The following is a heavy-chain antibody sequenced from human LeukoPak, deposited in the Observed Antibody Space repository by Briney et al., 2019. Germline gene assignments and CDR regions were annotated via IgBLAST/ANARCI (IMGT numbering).Heavy chain of an antibody. D-gene: IGHD2-15*01. CDR3: ATLSGGSRI. J-gene: IGHJ3*02. CDR1: GFTFSNYA. Sequence: QPGGSLRLSCATSGFTFSNYAMSWVRQAPGKGLEWVANIKQDGSEKYYVDSVKGRSTISGDNAKNSLYLQMNSLRAEDTAVYYCATLSGGSRIWGQGTMVTVSS. V-gene: IGHV3-7*01. CDR2: IKQDGSEK.